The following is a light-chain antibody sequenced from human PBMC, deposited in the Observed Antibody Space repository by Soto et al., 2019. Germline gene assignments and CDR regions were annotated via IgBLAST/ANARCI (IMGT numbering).Light chain of an antibody. Sequence: SALAQPSSLSGSPGQSITISCPGTSTDVGGYNYVSWYQHHPGKGPKLIIYEVNKRPSGVSARFSGSKSGNKASLTISNLEAEDESDYYCGSYTSTDTPFVFGTRTKGTVL. CDR3: GSYTSTDTPFV. V-gene: IGLV2-14*01. CDR1: STDVGGYNY. J-gene: IGLJ1*01. CDR2: EVN.